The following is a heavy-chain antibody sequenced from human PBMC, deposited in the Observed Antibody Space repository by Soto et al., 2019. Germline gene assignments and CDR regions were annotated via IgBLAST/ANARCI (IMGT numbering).Heavy chain of an antibody. CDR1: GFTFSSFD. CDR3: AKGPYSTTSGWFDS. J-gene: IGHJ5*01. Sequence: QVQLVESGGGVVQPGRSLRLSCAASGFTFSSFDMHWVRQAPGKGLEWVAVISSDGVNKYYAESVRGRFAISRDNSKNTLYLQMNSLRAEDTAVYYCAKGPYSTTSGWFDSWGQGTLVTVSS. D-gene: IGHD6-13*01. V-gene: IGHV3-30*18. CDR2: ISSDGVNK.